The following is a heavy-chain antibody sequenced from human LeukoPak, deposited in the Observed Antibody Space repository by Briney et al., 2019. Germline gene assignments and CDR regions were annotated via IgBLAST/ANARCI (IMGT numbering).Heavy chain of an antibody. V-gene: IGHV3-48*03. CDR2: ISSRGGTI. J-gene: IGHJ4*02. CDR3: ARGPSTWADY. CDR1: GFSFNTYG. D-gene: IGHD7-27*01. Sequence: GGSLRLSCAGSGFSFNTYGMHWVRQAPGKGLEWLSYISSRGGTIDYADSVKGRFTISRDNANNSLYLQMNSLRAEDTAVYFCARGPSTWADYWGQGTLVFVSS.